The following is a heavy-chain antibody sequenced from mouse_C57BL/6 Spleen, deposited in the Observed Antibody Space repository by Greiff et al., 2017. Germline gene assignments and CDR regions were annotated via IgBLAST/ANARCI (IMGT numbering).Heavy chain of an antibody. CDR2: IYPRSGNT. D-gene: IGHD2-4*01. Sequence: QVQLQQSGAELARPGASVKLSCKASGYTFTSYGISWVKQRTGQGLEWIGDIYPRSGNTYYNEKFKGKATLTADKSSSTAYMGLSSLASEDSAVYFCARERELRHFDYWGQGTTLTVSS. V-gene: IGHV1-81*01. J-gene: IGHJ2*01. CDR3: ARERELRHFDY. CDR1: GYTFTSYG.